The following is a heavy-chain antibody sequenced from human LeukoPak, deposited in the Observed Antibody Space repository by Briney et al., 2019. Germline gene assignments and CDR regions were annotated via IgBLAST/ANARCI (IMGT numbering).Heavy chain of an antibody. J-gene: IGHJ4*02. Sequence: GGSLRLSCAASGFTFSSYSMNWVRQAPGKGLEWVSSISSSSSYIYYTDSVKGRFTISRDNAKNSLYLQMNSLRAEDTAVYYCARVQHGDYYDSSGYYYDYWGQGTLVTVSS. D-gene: IGHD3-22*01. CDR2: ISSSSSYI. CDR3: ARVQHGDYYDSSGYYYDY. V-gene: IGHV3-21*01. CDR1: GFTFSSYS.